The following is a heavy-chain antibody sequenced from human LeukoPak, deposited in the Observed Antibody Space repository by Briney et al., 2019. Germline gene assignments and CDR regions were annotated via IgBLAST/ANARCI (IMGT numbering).Heavy chain of an antibody. CDR2: IIPIFGTA. D-gene: IGHD6-19*01. Sequence: ASVKVSCKASGGTFSSYAISWVRQAPGQGLEWMGGIIPIFGTANYVQKFQGRVTITADESTSTAYMELSSLRSEDTAVYYCARAREQWLVLSGDFDYWGQGTLVTVSS. J-gene: IGHJ4*02. V-gene: IGHV1-69*13. CDR1: GGTFSSYA. CDR3: ARAREQWLVLSGDFDY.